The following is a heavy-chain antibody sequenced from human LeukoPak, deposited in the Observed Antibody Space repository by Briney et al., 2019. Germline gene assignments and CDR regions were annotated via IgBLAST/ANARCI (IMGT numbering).Heavy chain of an antibody. CDR2: IDWDGDK. Sequence: SGPTLVNPTQTLTLTCTFSGFSLSTSGMCVSWIRQPPGKALEWLARIDWDGDKWYSTSLKTRLTISKDTSKTQVVLTMTNMDPVDTATYYCARKGSAWNYFDYWGQGALVTVSS. V-gene: IGHV2-70*11. J-gene: IGHJ4*02. CDR3: ARKGSAWNYFDY. D-gene: IGHD6-19*01. CDR1: GFSLSTSGMC.